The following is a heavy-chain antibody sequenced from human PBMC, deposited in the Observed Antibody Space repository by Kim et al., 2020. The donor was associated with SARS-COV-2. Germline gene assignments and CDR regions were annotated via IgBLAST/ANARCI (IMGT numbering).Heavy chain of an antibody. J-gene: IGHJ4*02. CDR3: ARGFYTIFGVVNREQDLDY. CDR2: INAGNGNT. Sequence: ASVKVSCKASGYTFTSYAMHWVRQAPGQRLEWMGWINAGNGNTKYSQKFQGRVTITRDTSASTAYMELSSLRSEDTAVYYCARGFYTIFGVVNREQDLDYWGQGTLVTVSS. V-gene: IGHV1-3*01. CDR1: GYTFTSYA. D-gene: IGHD3-3*01.